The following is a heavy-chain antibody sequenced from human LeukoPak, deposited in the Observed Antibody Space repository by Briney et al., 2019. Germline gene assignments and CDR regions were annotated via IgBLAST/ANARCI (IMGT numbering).Heavy chain of an antibody. CDR2: ISSSGGNI. D-gene: IGHD3-3*01. J-gene: IGHJ4*02. Sequence: SGGSLRLSCAASGFSFSSYEIIWVRQAPGKGLEWISYISSSGGNIYYADSVKGRFTISRDNAKNSLYLQMNSLRVEDTAVYYCARANTIFGVEPDYYFDYWGQGTLVSVSS. CDR3: ARANTIFGVEPDYYFDY. V-gene: IGHV3-48*03. CDR1: GFSFSSYE.